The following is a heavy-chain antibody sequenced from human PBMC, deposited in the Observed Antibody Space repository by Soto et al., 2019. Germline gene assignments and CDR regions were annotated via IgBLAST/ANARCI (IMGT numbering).Heavy chain of an antibody. Sequence: SETLSLTCAVSGGSISSGGYSWSWIRQPPGKGLEWIGYIYHSGSTYYNPSLKSRVTISVDRSKNQFSLKLSSVTAADTAVYYCARSSDDSSGPGAFDIWGQGTMVTVSS. CDR3: ARSSDDSSGPGAFDI. D-gene: IGHD3-22*01. V-gene: IGHV4-30-2*01. CDR2: IYHSGST. CDR1: GGSISSGGYS. J-gene: IGHJ3*02.